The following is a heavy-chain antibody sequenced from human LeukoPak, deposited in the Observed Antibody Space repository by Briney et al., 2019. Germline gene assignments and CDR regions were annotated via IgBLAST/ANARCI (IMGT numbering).Heavy chain of an antibody. D-gene: IGHD6-13*01. CDR3: ARAPPYSSSWYYYYGMDV. CDR2: INHSGST. CDR1: GGSFSGYY. Sequence: SETLSLTCAVYGGSFSGYYWSWIRQPPGKGLEWIGEINHSGSTNFNPSLKSRVTISVDTSKNQFSLKLSSVTAADTAVYYWARAPPYSSSWYYYYGMDVWGQGTTATVSS. J-gene: IGHJ6*02. V-gene: IGHV4-34*01.